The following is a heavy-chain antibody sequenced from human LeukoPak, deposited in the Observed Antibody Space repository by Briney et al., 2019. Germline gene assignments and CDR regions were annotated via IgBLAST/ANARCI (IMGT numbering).Heavy chain of an antibody. CDR1: GFTFSSYG. V-gene: IGHV3-30*02. J-gene: IGHJ5*02. D-gene: IGHD2-15*01. Sequence: GGSLRLSCAASGFTFSSYGMHWVRQAPGKGLEWVAFIRYDGSNKYYADSVKGRFTISRDNSKNTLYLQMNSLRAEDTAVYYCAKEQVVAQSNWFDPWGQGTLVTVSS. CDR3: AKEQVVAQSNWFDP. CDR2: IRYDGSNK.